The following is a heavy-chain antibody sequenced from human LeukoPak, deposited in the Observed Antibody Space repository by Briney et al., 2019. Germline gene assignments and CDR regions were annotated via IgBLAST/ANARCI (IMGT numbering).Heavy chain of an antibody. CDR1: GYSFTPYW. J-gene: IGHJ6*02. CDR2: IYPGNSDT. CDR3: ARTYCARGSCSKAHFYYGLDV. V-gene: IGHV5-51*01. D-gene: IGHD2-15*01. Sequence: GESLKISCKGSGYSFTPYWIAWVRQMPGKGLEWMGVIYPGNSDTGYSPSFQGQVTISADKSISTAYLQWSSLKASDTAMYFCARTYCARGSCSKAHFYYGLDVWGQGTTVTVSS.